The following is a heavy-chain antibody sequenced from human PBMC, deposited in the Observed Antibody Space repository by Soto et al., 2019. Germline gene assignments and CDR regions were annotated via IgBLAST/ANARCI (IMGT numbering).Heavy chain of an antibody. J-gene: IGHJ4*02. D-gene: IGHD6-19*01. V-gene: IGHV3-53*01. CDR1: GFTVSSKY. CDR2: IYGGGTT. CDR3: VQTTGWPGFDF. Sequence: EVPLVESGGGLIRPGGSLRLSCAASGFTVSSKYMTWVRQAPGKGLEWVSVIYGGGTTYYADSVKGRFTISRDNSKNTLYLQMTSLRAEDTAVYYCVQTTGWPGFDFWGQGTLVTVSS.